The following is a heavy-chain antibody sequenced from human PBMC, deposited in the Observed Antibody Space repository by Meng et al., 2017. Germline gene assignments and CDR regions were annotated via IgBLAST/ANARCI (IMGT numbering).Heavy chain of an antibody. D-gene: IGHD6-6*01. V-gene: IGHV4-34*01. J-gene: IGHJ5*02. CDR1: GGSFSGYS. Sequence: LLTPSETLSLTLAVYGGSFSGYSWSCIRQPPGKGLEWIGEINHSGSTNYNPSLKSRVTISVDTSKNQFSLKLSSVTAADTAVYYCARRRGGSSDWFDPWGQGTLVTVSS. CDR3: ARRRGGSSDWFDP. CDR2: INHSGST.